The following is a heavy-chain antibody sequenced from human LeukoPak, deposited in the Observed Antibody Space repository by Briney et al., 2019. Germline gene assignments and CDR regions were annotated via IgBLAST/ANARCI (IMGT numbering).Heavy chain of an antibody. CDR3: ARRGPKGYCSGGSCYPTSYYYYYYYMDV. D-gene: IGHD2-15*01. CDR2: IYTSGST. Sequence: PSETLSLTCTVSGGSISSGSYYWSWIRQPAGKGLEWIGRIYTSGSTNYNPSLKSRVTISVDTSKNQFSLKLSSVTAADTAVYYCARRGPKGYCSGGSCYPTSYYYYYYYMDVWGKGTTVTISS. V-gene: IGHV4-61*02. J-gene: IGHJ6*03. CDR1: GGSISSGSYY.